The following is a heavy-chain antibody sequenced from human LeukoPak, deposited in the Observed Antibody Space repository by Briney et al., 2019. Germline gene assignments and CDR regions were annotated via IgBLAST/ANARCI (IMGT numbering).Heavy chain of an antibody. J-gene: IGHJ4*02. CDR1: GFTFSTYG. D-gene: IGHD5-24*01. V-gene: IGHV3-30*18. Sequence: GGSLRLSCAASGFTFSTYGMHWVRQAPGKGLEWVAVISYDGRNKYYADSAKGRFTISRDNSKNTLYLQMNSLRAEDTAVYYCAKATPPRDGSNPDYWGQGTLVTVSS. CDR3: AKATPPRDGSNPDY. CDR2: ISYDGRNK.